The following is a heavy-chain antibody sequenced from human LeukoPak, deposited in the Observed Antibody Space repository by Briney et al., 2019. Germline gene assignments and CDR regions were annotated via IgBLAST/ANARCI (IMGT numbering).Heavy chain of an antibody. V-gene: IGHV3-23*01. D-gene: IGHD2/OR15-2a*01. CDR2: IFPSGGEI. Sequence: PGGSLRLSCEASGFTFSTFAMIWLRQPPGQGLEWVSSIFPSGGEIHYADSVRGRFTISRDNTKSTLSLQMNSLRAEDTAIYYCATERQVLLPFESWGQGTLVTVSS. CDR3: ATERQVLLPFES. CDR1: GFTFSTFA. J-gene: IGHJ4*02.